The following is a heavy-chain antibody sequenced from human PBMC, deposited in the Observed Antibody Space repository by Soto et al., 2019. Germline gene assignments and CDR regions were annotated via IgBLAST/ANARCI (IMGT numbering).Heavy chain of an antibody. CDR3: AKYDFWSGPDYYYYGMDV. CDR2: ISGSGGST. D-gene: IGHD3-3*01. CDR1: GFTLSSYA. Sequence: LRLSCAASGFTLSSYAMSWVRQAPGKGLEWVSAISGSGGSTYYADSVKGRFTISRDNSKNTLYLQMNSLRAEDTAVYYCAKYDFWSGPDYYYYGMDVWGQGTTVTVSS. V-gene: IGHV3-23*01. J-gene: IGHJ6*02.